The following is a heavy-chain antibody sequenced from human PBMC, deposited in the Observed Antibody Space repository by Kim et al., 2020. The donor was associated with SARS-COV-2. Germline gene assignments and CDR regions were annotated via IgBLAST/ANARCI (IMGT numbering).Heavy chain of an antibody. Sequence: GGSLRLSCAASGFTFSKYAMTWVRQAPGKGLEWVSGISGSSDTTVYADSVKGRFIISRDNSRDTLYLQMNSLRVEDAARYYCAKDDYSGFDVIAEYFQ. J-gene: IGHJ1*01. V-gene: IGHV3-23*01. D-gene: IGHD5-12*01. CDR3: AKDDYSGFDVIAEYFQ. CDR2: ISGSSDTT. CDR1: GFTFSKYA.